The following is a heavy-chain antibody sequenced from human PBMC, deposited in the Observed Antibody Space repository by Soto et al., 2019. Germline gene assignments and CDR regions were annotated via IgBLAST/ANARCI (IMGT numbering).Heavy chain of an antibody. CDR2: IYYSGST. V-gene: IGHV4-39*01. CDR1: GGSISSSSYY. Sequence: QLQLQESGPGLVKPSETLSLTCTVSGGSISSSSYYWGWIRQPAGKGLEWIGSIYYSGSTYYNPSLQSRVTISVDTSKNQFSLKLSSVTAADTAVYYCARWGDYDYVWGSYRFPRDYWGQGTLGTVSS. D-gene: IGHD3-16*02. CDR3: ARWGDYDYVWGSYRFPRDY. J-gene: IGHJ4*02.